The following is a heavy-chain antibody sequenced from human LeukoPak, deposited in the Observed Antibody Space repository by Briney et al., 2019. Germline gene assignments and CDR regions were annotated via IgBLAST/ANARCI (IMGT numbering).Heavy chain of an antibody. CDR1: GGSISSSSYY. D-gene: IGHD3-10*01. V-gene: IGHV4-39*07. CDR2: IYYSGST. CDR3: ARATDLIRGVVGAFDL. Sequence: SETLSLTCTVSGGSISSSSYYWGWIRQPPGKGLEWIGSIYYSGSTYYNPSLKSRVAISVDTSKKQFSLKLSSVTAADTAVYYCARATDLIRGVVGAFDLWGQGTMVTVSS. J-gene: IGHJ3*01.